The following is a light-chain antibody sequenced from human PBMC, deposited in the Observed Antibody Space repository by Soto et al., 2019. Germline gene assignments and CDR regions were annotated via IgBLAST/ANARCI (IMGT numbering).Light chain of an antibody. CDR1: ENVRTF. V-gene: IGKV3-11*01. CDR2: GAS. Sequence: EVVLRQSPATLSLSPGERATLSCRASENVRTFVDWYQQKPGQAPRLLIYGASNRATGIPARFSGSGSGTDFTLTIGNLEPEDFAVYYCQQHSHWPPWTFGQGTRVEIQ. CDR3: QQHSHWPPWT. J-gene: IGKJ1*01.